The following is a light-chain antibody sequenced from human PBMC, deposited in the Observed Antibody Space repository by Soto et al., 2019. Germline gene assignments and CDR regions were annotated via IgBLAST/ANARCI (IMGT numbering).Light chain of an antibody. CDR3: QQYNNWPPVK. CDR1: QSVSSN. V-gene: IGKV3-15*01. J-gene: IGKJ1*01. Sequence: EIVMTQSPATLSVSPGERATLSCRASQSVSSNLAWYQQKPGQAPRLFIYGASTRATGIPARFSGSGSGTEFALTISSLQSEDFAVYYCQQYNNWPPVKFGQGTKV. CDR2: GAS.